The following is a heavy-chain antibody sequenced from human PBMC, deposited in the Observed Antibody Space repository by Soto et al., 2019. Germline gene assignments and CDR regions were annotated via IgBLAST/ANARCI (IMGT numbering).Heavy chain of an antibody. V-gene: IGHV3-30-3*01. CDR2: ISYDGSNK. CDR3: ARDLFEWELLSYYGMDV. D-gene: IGHD1-26*01. J-gene: IGHJ6*02. Sequence: QVQLVESGGGVVQPGRSLRLSCAASGFTFSSYAMHCVRQAPGKGLEWVAVISYDGSNKYYADSVKGRFTISRDNSKNTLYLQMNSLRAEDTAVYYCARDLFEWELLSYYGMDVWGQGTTVTVSS. CDR1: GFTFSSYA.